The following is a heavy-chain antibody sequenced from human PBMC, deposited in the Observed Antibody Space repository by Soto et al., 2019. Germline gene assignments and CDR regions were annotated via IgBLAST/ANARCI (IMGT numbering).Heavy chain of an antibody. CDR3: ARGDCSGGSCYSVDI. CDR2: IYHSGST. CDR1: GGSISSSNW. V-gene: IGHV4-4*02. D-gene: IGHD2-15*01. J-gene: IGHJ3*02. Sequence: ASETLSLTCAVSGGSISSSNWWSWVRQPPGKGLEWIGEIYHSGSTNYNPSLKSRVTISVDKSKNQFSLKLSSVTAADTAVYYCARGDCSGGSCYSVDIWGQGTMVTVSS.